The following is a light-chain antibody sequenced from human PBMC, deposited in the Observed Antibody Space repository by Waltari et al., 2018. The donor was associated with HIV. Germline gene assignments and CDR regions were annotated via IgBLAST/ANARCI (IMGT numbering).Light chain of an antibody. J-gene: IGKJ2*01. Sequence: EIVLTQSPGTLSLSPGERATLSCRASQPVSSSHLAWVQHKVGQAPRLLIFDASNRATGIPDRFSGSVSGTDFTLTISSLEPDDFAVFYCHQYGSPPYTFGQGTKLEIK. CDR2: DAS. V-gene: IGKV3-20*01. CDR1: QPVSSSH. CDR3: HQYGSPPYT.